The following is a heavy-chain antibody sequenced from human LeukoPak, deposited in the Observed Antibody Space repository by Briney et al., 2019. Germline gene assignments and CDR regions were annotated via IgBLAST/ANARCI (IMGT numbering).Heavy chain of an antibody. D-gene: IGHD6-13*01. J-gene: IGHJ4*02. CDR2: IYHSGST. Sequence: PSETLSLTCAVYGGSFSGYYWSWIRQPPGKGLEWIGSIYHSGSTYYHPSLKSRVTISVDTSKNQFSLKVSSVTAADTAVYYCARAFYSSSWNHKEDFFDFWGQGTLVTVSS. CDR1: GGSFSGYY. V-gene: IGHV4-34*01. CDR3: ARAFYSSSWNHKEDFFDF.